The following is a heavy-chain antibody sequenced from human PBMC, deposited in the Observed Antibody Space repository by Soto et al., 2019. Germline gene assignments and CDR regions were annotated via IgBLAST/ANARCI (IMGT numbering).Heavy chain of an antibody. D-gene: IGHD3-10*01. V-gene: IGHV4-30-4*01. CDR2: IFHSGTT. CDR1: GDSISSADYF. J-gene: IGHJ4*01. CDR3: AREPYNPKARNDF. Sequence: SETLSLTCSVSGDSISSADYFWTWIHHSPGKGLEWMGYIFHSGTTYYNPSLKGRLLISIGNSKNHFSLRLTSVTAADSAVYFCAREPYNPKARNDFWGPGRLVTVSS.